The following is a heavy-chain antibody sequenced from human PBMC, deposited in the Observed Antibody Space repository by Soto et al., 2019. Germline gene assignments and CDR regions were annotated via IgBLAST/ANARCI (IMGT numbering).Heavy chain of an antibody. CDR1: GFTFSSYA. V-gene: IGHV3-23*01. CDR2: ISGSGGST. CDR3: AKGSTDGGYYYYGMDV. D-gene: IGHD3-16*01. J-gene: IGHJ6*02. Sequence: GGSLRLSCAASGFTFSSYAMSWVRQAPGKGLEWVSAISGSGGSTYYADSAKGRFTNSRDNSKNTLYLQMNRLRAEYTALYYCAKGSTDGGYYYYGMDVWGQGTTVTVSS.